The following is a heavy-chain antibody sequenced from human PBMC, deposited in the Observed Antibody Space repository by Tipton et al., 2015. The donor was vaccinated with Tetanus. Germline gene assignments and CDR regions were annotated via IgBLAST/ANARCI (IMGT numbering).Heavy chain of an antibody. D-gene: IGHD1-26*01. Sequence: GLVKPSQTLSLTCAISGDSVSSNTMAWNWIRQSPSRGLEWLGRTYYRSKWFNDYAVSLRGRITVNADTSRNQFSLRLTSVTAADTAVYFCARGLPREPFYFDYWGQGKQASVSS. V-gene: IGHV6-1*01. CDR3: ARGLPREPFYFDY. CDR2: TYYRSKWFN. CDR1: GDSVSSNTMA. J-gene: IGHJ4*02.